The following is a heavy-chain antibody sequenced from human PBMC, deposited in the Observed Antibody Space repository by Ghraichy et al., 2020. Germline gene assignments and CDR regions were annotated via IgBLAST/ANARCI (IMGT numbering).Heavy chain of an antibody. Sequence: GGSLRLSCAASGFIFSNAWMRWVRQAPGKGLEWVGRIKSKTDGGTTDYAAPVKGRFTISRDDSKNTLYLQMNSLKSEDTAVYYCTTDPEWELLSYYYVMDVWGQGTTVTVSS. J-gene: IGHJ6*02. CDR1: GFIFSNAW. V-gene: IGHV3-15*01. CDR3: TTDPEWELLSYYYVMDV. D-gene: IGHD1-26*01. CDR2: IKSKTDGGTT.